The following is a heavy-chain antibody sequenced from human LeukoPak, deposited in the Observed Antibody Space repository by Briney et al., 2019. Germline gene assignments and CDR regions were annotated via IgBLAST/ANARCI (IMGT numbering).Heavy chain of an antibody. V-gene: IGHV4-34*01. CDR1: GGSFSGYY. J-gene: IGHJ6*02. Sequence: SETLSLTCAVYGGSFSGYYWSWIRQPPGKGLEWIGEINHSGSTNYNPSLKSRVTISVDTSKNQFSLKLSSVTAAETAVYYCAARGSCSGGSCYIAYYGMDVWGQGATVTVSS. CDR3: AARGSCSGGSCYIAYYGMDV. CDR2: INHSGST. D-gene: IGHD2-15*01.